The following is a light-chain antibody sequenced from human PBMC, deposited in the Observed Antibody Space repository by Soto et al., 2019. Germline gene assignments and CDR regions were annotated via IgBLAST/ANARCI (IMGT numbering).Light chain of an antibody. Sequence: EIVLTQSPGTLSLSPGERATLSCRASQSISSNYLAWYQQKPGQAPRLLIYGASSRATGIPDRFSGSGSGTDFTLTISRLEPEDFAAYYCQQYGSSPPYTFGQGTKVDIK. V-gene: IGKV3-20*01. J-gene: IGKJ2*01. CDR3: QQYGSSPPYT. CDR2: GAS. CDR1: QSISSNY.